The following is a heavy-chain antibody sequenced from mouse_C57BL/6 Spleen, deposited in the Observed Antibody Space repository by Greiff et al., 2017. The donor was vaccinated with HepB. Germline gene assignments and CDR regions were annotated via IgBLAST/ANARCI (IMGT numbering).Heavy chain of an antibody. V-gene: IGHV1-69*01. J-gene: IGHJ1*03. CDR1: GYTSTSYW. Sequence: QVQLKQPGAELVMPGASVKLSCKASGYTSTSYWMHWVKQRPGQGLEWIGEIDPSDSYTNYNQKFKGKSTLTVDKSSSTAYMQLSSLTSEDSAVYYCARVYYYGSSYWYFDVWGTGTTVTVSS. D-gene: IGHD1-1*01. CDR3: ARVYYYGSSYWYFDV. CDR2: IDPSDSYT.